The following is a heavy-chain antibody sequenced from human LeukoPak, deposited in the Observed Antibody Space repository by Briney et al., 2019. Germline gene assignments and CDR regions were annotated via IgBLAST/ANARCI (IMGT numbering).Heavy chain of an antibody. CDR2: IYYSGST. Sequence: TQTLSLTCTVSGGSISSGGYYWSWIRQHPGKGLEWIGYIYYSGSTYYNPSLKSRVTISVDTSKNQFSLKLSSVTAADTAVYYCTRYCSSTSCSHFDYWGQGTLVTVSS. J-gene: IGHJ4*02. CDR1: GGSISSGGYY. V-gene: IGHV4-31*02. D-gene: IGHD2-2*01. CDR3: TRYCSSTSCSHFDY.